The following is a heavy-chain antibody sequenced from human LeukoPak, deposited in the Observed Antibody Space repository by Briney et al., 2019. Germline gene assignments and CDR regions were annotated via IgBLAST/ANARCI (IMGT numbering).Heavy chain of an antibody. CDR1: GYTFSGYD. CDR3: ARGPPPHCSGGSCYSWGFVGY. Sequence: ASVKVSCKASGYTFSGYDINWVRQATGQGLEWMGRMNPNSGNAGYARKFQGRVTMTRNSSISTAYMELSSLRSEDTAVYYCARGPPPHCSGGSCYSWGFVGYWGQGTLVAVSS. V-gene: IGHV1-8*01. J-gene: IGHJ4*02. D-gene: IGHD2-15*01. CDR2: MNPNSGNA.